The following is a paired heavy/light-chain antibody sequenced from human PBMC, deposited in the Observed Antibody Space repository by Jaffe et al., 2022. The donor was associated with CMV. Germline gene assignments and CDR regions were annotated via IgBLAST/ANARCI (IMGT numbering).Light chain of an antibody. CDR1: SSDVGSYNL. CDR3: CSYAGSSTSV. CDR2: EVS. Sequence: QSALTQPASVSGSPGQSITISCTGTSSDVGSYNLVSWYQQHPGKAPKLMIYEVSKRPSGVSNRFSGSKSGNTASLTISGLQAEDEADYYCCSYAGSSTSVFGGGTKLTVL. V-gene: IGLV2-23*02. J-gene: IGLJ3*02.
Heavy chain of an antibody. CDR2: ISSSSSYT. D-gene: IGHD3-22*01. J-gene: IGHJ3*02. CDR3: ARDPMIDAFDI. V-gene: IGHV3-11*06. CDR1: GFTFSDYY. Sequence: QVQLVESGGGLVKPGGSLRLSCAASGFTFSDYYMSWIRQAPGKGLEWVSYISSSSSYTNYADSVKGRFTISRDNAKNSLYLQMNSLRAEDTAVYYCARDPMIDAFDIWGQGTMVTVSS.